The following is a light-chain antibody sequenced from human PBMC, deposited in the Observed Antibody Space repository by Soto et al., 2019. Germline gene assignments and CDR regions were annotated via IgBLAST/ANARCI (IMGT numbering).Light chain of an antibody. J-gene: IGKJ1*01. V-gene: IGKV3-15*01. CDR3: QQYNTWPRT. CDR2: GAS. CDR1: QSVTSN. Sequence: EIVMTQSPATLSVSPWARVTLSCRASQSVTSNLAWYQQKPGQAPRLLIYGASTGATGIPARFSGSGSGTEFTLTIGSLQSEDFAVYYCQQYNTWPRTFGQGTKVEIK.